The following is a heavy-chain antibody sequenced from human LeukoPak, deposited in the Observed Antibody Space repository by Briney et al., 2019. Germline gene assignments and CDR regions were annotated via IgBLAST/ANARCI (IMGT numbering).Heavy chain of an antibody. J-gene: IGHJ4*02. CDR1: GFTFSSYG. CDR3: AKMAADY. CDR2: ISCDGSNK. V-gene: IGHV3-30*18. Sequence: GGSLRLSCAASGFTFSSYGMHWVRQAPGKGLEWVAVISCDGSNKYYADSVKGRFTISRDNSKNTLYLQMNSLRAEDTAVYYCAKMAADYWGQGTLVTVSS. D-gene: IGHD5-24*01.